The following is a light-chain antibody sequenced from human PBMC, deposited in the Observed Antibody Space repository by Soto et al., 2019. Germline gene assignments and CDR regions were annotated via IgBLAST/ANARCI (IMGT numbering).Light chain of an antibody. J-gene: IGKJ1*01. Sequence: IVMTQSPATLSVSPGERATLSCSASQSVSGNLAWYQQKPGQAPRLLIYGASTRATGIPARVSGSGSGTEFTLTISSLQSEDFAVYYCQQYNNWPPTFGQGTKVEIK. V-gene: IGKV3D-15*01. CDR3: QQYNNWPPT. CDR1: QSVSGN. CDR2: GAS.